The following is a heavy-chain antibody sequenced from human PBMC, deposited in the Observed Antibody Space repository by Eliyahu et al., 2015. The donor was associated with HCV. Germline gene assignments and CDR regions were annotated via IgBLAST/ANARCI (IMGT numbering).Heavy chain of an antibody. Sequence: QVQLVESGGGVVQPGRSLRLSCAASGFTFSSYAMNWVRQAPGKGLEWVAHIWSDGSVEAYADSVKGRFTISRDNSKNTLYLQMSSLRAEDTAVYFCVRDYLASIDYWGQGTLVTVSS. J-gene: IGHJ4*02. CDR3: VRDYLASIDY. CDR1: GFTFSSYA. V-gene: IGHV3-33*08. D-gene: IGHD5-24*01. CDR2: IWSDGSVE.